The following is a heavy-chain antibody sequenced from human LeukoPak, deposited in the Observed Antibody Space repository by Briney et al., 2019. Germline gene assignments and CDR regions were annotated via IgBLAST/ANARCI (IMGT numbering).Heavy chain of an antibody. CDR1: GYTFTSYG. V-gene: IGHV1-18*01. CDR3: ASQQPYSGSYDYFDY. J-gene: IGHJ4*02. D-gene: IGHD1-26*01. Sequence: GASVKVSCKASGYTFTSYGISWVRQAPGQGLEWMGWISAYNGNTNYAQKLQGRVTMTTDTSTSTAYMELRSLRSDDTAVYYCASQQPYSGSYDYFDYWGQGTLVTVSS. CDR2: ISAYNGNT.